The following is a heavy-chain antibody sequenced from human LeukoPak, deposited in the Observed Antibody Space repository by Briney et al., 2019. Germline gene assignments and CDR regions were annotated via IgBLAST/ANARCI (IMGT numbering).Heavy chain of an antibody. J-gene: IGHJ1*01. V-gene: IGHV4-4*02. CDR3: ARKGYCSSTSCPKYFQH. D-gene: IGHD2-2*01. CDR1: GGSISSSNW. CDR2: IYHSGST. Sequence: PSETPSLTCAVSGGSISSSNWWSWVRQPPGKGLEWIGEIYHSGSTNYNPSLKSRVTISVDKSKNQFSLKLSSVTAADTAVYYCARKGYCSSTSCPKYFQHWGQGTLVTVSS.